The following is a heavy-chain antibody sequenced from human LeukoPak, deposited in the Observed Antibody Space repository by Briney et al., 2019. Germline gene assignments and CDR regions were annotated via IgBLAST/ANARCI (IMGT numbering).Heavy chain of an antibody. D-gene: IGHD4-17*01. CDR3: ARDRLRGNYGDYYFDY. CDR2: INPNSGGT. J-gene: IGHJ4*02. V-gene: IGHV1-2*02. CDR1: GYTFTGYY. Sequence: GASVKVSCKASGYTFTGYYMHWVRQAPGQGLEWMGWINPNSGGTNYAQKFQGRVTMTRDTSINTAYMELSRLRSDDTAVYYCARDRLRGNYGDYYFDYWGQGTLVTVSS.